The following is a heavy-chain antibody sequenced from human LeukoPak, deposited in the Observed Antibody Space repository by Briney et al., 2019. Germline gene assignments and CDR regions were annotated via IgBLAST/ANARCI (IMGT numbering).Heavy chain of an antibody. V-gene: IGHV3-23*01. CDR2: ISGSSGST. Sequence: GGSLRLSCAASGFTFINYVMNWVRQAPGKGLEWVSSISGSSGSTSYADSVKGRFTISRDNSKNTLYLQMNSLRAEDTAIYYCAKGHSTSYLDYWGQGTLVTVSS. D-gene: IGHD1-1*01. CDR3: AKGHSTSYLDY. J-gene: IGHJ4*02. CDR1: GFTFINYV.